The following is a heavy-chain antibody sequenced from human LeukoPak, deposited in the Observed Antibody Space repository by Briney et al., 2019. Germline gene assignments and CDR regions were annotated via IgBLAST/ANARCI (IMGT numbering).Heavy chain of an antibody. D-gene: IGHD1-14*01. Sequence: SETLSLTCTVSGGSISSGSYYWSWIRQPAGKGLEWIGRIYTSGSTNYNPSLKSRVTISVDTSKNQFSLKLSSVTAADTAVYYCARALSLTPEEAFDIWGQGTMVTVSS. J-gene: IGHJ3*02. CDR3: ARALSLTPEEAFDI. CDR1: GGSISSGSYY. V-gene: IGHV4-61*02. CDR2: IYTSGST.